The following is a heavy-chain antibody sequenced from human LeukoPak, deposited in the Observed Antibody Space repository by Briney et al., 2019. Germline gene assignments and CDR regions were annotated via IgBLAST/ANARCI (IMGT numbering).Heavy chain of an antibody. V-gene: IGHV4-34*01. CDR2: INQSGST. Sequence: LTXXVYGESFSGDYWSWIRQPPGKGLEWIGEINQSGSTNYIPSLKSRVTISVDTSKNQFSLKLISVTAADTAVYYCARGRWLQYETWGQGTLVTVSS. CDR1: GESFSGDY. CDR3: ARGRWLQYET. D-gene: IGHD5-24*01. J-gene: IGHJ5*02.